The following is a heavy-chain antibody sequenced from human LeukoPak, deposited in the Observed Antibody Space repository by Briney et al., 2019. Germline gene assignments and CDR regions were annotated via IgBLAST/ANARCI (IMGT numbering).Heavy chain of an antibody. CDR2: VSGGGGST. V-gene: IGHV3-23*01. D-gene: IGHD4-17*01. CDR1: GFTFRGYS. J-gene: IGHJ4*02. CDR3: AKSRLTYDYGDYFDY. Sequence: GGCLRLFGGASGFTFRGYSMSWVRQAPGRGLECVSGVSGGGGSTYYADSVKGRFTISRDNSKNTLYLQMNSLRPEDTAVYYCAKSRLTYDYGDYFDYWGQGTLVTVSS.